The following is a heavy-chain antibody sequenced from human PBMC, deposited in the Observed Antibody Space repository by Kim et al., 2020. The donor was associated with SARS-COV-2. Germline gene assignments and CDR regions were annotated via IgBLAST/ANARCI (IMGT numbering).Heavy chain of an antibody. V-gene: IGHV1-69*13. Sequence: SVKVSCKASGGTFSSYAISWVRQAPGQGLEWMGGIIPIFGTANYAQKFQGRVTITADESTSTAYMELSSLRSEDTAVYYCARDRLWFGELPAFDYWGQGTLVTVSS. CDR3: ARDRLWFGELPAFDY. CDR1: GGTFSSYA. CDR2: IIPIFGTA. D-gene: IGHD3-10*01. J-gene: IGHJ4*02.